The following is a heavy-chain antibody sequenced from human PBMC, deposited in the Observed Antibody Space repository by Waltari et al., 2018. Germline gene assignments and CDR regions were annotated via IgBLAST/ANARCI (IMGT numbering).Heavy chain of an antibody. V-gene: IGHV1-8*01. Sequence: QVQLVQSGAEVKKPGASVTVSCKASGYTFTSYDINWVRQATGQGLEWMGWMNPNSGNTGYAQKFQGRVTMTRNTSISTAYMELSSLRSEDTAVYYCARANGDYEGNWFDPWGQGTLVTVSS. CDR1: GYTFTSYD. CDR2: MNPNSGNT. CDR3: ARANGDYEGNWFDP. J-gene: IGHJ5*02. D-gene: IGHD4-17*01.